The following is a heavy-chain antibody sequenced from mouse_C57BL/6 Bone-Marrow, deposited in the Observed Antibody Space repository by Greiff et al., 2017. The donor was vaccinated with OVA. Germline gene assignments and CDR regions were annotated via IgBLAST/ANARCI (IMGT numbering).Heavy chain of an antibody. J-gene: IGHJ4*01. CDR2: IYPGDGDT. D-gene: IGHD1-1*01. CDR1: GYAFSSYW. Sequence: QVQLKESGAELVKPGASVKISCKASGYAFSSYWMNWVKQRPGKGLEWIGQIYPGDGDTNYNGKFKGKATLTADKSSSTAYMQLSSLTSEDSAVYYCARYGSNYEDAMDYWGQGTSVTVSS. V-gene: IGHV1-80*01. CDR3: ARYGSNYEDAMDY.